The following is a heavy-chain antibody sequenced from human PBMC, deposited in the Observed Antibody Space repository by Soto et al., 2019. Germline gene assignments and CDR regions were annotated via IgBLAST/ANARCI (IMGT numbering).Heavy chain of an antibody. CDR1: GGSISSSSYY. J-gene: IGHJ3*02. CDR2: IYYSGST. Sequence: SLTCTVSGGSISSSSYYWGWIRQPPGKGLEWIGSIYYSGSTYYNPSLKSRVTISVDTSKNQFSLKLSSVTAADTAVYYCASVYYYDSSGSSPAFDIWGQGTMVTVSS. CDR3: ASVYYYDSSGSSPAFDI. V-gene: IGHV4-39*01. D-gene: IGHD3-22*01.